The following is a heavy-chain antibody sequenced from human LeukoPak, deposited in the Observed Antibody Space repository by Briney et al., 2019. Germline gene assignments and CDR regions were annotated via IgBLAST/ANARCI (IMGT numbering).Heavy chain of an antibody. CDR2: IYYSGST. CDR3: ARVSCSGGACPFGSWFDP. V-gene: IGHV4-39*02. Sequence: PSETLSLTCTVSGGSITSGSYYWGWIRQPPGKGLEWIGSIYYSGSTYYNPSLKSRVTISVGTSKKLFSLRLSSVTAADTAVYYCARVSCSGGACPFGSWFDPWGQGTLVTVSS. CDR1: GGSITSGSYY. D-gene: IGHD2-15*01. J-gene: IGHJ5*02.